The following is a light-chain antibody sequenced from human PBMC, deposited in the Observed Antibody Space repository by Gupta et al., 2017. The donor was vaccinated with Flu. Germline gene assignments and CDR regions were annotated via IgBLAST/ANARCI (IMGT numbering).Light chain of an antibody. V-gene: IGLV2-11*01. CDR3: CSYAGSDNVL. Sequence: QSALTQPRSVSGSPGQSVTISCTGTSSDVGGYNYVSWYQQHPGKAPNLMIYDVTKRPSGVPDRFSGSKSGNTASLTISGLKEDEEADYYCCSYAGSDNVLFGGGTKVTVL. CDR2: DVT. CDR1: SSDVGGYNY. J-gene: IGLJ3*02.